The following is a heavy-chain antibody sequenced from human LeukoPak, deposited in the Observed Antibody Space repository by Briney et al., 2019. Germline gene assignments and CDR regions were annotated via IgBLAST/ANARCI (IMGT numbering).Heavy chain of an antibody. CDR2: IYTSGST. CDR3: ARRGCSSTSCYTEEWFDP. J-gene: IGHJ5*02. V-gene: IGHV4-4*09. Sequence: PSETLSLTCTVSGGSISSYYWSWIRQPPGKGLEWIGYIYTSGSTNHNPSLKSRVTISVDTSKNQFSLKLSSVTAADTAVYYCARRGCSSTSCYTEEWFDPWGQGTLVTVSS. CDR1: GGSISSYY. D-gene: IGHD2-2*02.